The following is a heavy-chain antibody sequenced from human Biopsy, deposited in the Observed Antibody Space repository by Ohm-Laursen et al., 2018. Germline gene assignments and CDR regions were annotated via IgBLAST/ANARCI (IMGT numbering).Heavy chain of an antibody. Sequence: SLRLSCAASGFIFSTYTMNWVRQAPGEGLEWVSSISSRSSDIYYADSVKGRFTISRDNAKNSLFLHMNSLRAEDTAVYYCVRGYSSSWSGYLDHWGQGTLVTVSS. CDR1: GFIFSTYT. D-gene: IGHD3-3*01. V-gene: IGHV3-21*01. J-gene: IGHJ4*02. CDR3: VRGYSSSWSGYLDH. CDR2: ISSRSSDI.